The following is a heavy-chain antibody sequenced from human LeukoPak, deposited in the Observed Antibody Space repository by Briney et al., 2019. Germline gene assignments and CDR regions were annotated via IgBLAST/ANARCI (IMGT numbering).Heavy chain of an antibody. Sequence: PGGSLRLSCAASGFTFNDYSMNWVRQAPGKGLEWISYVGIDSGNTKYAASVKGRFTISGDRAKNSVFLQMNNLRVEDTAVYYCARDHRYAFDNWGQGTLVTVSS. CDR2: VGIDSGNT. D-gene: IGHD5-12*01. V-gene: IGHV3-48*04. J-gene: IGHJ4*02. CDR1: GFTFNDYS. CDR3: ARDHRYAFDN.